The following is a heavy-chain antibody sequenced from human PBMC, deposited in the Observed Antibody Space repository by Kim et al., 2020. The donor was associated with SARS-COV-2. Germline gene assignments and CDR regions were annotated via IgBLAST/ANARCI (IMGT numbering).Heavy chain of an antibody. Sequence: GGSLRLSCAASGFTFNSYAMHWVRQAPGKGLEWVGVISYDGSNKFYADSVKGRFTISRDNSKNTLYLQMNSLRVEDTAVYSCASGKKAYAIGWRQGMDVWGQGTTVTVSS. CDR2: ISYDGSNK. CDR3: ASGKKAYAIGWRQGMDV. CDR1: GFTFNSYA. J-gene: IGHJ6*02. V-gene: IGHV3-30*04. D-gene: IGHD2-8*01.